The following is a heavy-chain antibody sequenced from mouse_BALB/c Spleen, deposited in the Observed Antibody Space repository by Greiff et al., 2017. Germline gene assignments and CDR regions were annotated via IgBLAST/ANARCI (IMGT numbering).Heavy chain of an antibody. D-gene: IGHD2-4*01. CDR2: IYPGGGYT. V-gene: IGHV1-63*02. Sequence: QVQLQQSGAELVRPGTSVKISCKASGYTFTNYWLGWVKQRPGHGLEWIGDIYPGGGYTNYNEKFKGKATLTADTSSSTAYMQLSSLTSEDSAVYFCERREITSDWYFDVWGAGTTVTVSS. CDR3: ERREITSDWYFDV. CDR1: GYTFTNYW. J-gene: IGHJ1*01.